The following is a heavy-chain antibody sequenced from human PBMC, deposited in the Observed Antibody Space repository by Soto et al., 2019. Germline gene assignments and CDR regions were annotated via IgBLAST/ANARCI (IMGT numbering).Heavy chain of an antibody. CDR1: GFTFSSYG. D-gene: IGHD3-10*01. CDR2: IWYDGSNK. CDR3: ARDGVAYYGSGSYYNVDYYYGMDV. J-gene: IGHJ6*02. V-gene: IGHV3-33*01. Sequence: HPGGSLRLSCAASGFTFSSYGMHWVRQAPGKGLEWVAVIWYDGSNKYYADSVKGRFTISRDNSKNTLYLQMNSLRAEDTAVYYCARDGVAYYGSGSYYNVDYYYGMDVWGQGTTVTVSS.